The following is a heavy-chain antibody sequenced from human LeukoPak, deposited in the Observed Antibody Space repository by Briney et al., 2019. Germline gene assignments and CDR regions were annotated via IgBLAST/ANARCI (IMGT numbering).Heavy chain of an antibody. V-gene: IGHV4-61*02. Sequence: SETLSLTYTVSGGSISSGSNYWSWIRQPAGKGLEWIGRIYTSGSTNYNPSLKSRVTISVDTSKNQFSLKLSSVTAADTAVYYCARVIKSNWFDPWGQGTLVTVSS. CDR3: ARVIKSNWFDP. D-gene: IGHD3-10*01. CDR1: GGSISSGSNY. J-gene: IGHJ5*02. CDR2: IYTSGST.